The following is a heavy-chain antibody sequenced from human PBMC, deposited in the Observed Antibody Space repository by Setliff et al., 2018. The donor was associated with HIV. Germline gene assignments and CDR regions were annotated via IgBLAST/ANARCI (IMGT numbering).Heavy chain of an antibody. CDR2: VDPEDGVR. CDR3: ASDPTYSSGSPDI. V-gene: IGHV1-69-2*01. J-gene: IGHJ3*02. Sequence: ASVKVSCKASGYTFTDYYIHWVRQAPGKGLEWMGRVDPEDGVRIYGEKFRGRVTIAADTSTDTAYMELSSLRSEDTALYYCASDPTYSSGSPDIWGQGTMVTVSS. D-gene: IGHD3-22*01. CDR1: GYTFTDYY.